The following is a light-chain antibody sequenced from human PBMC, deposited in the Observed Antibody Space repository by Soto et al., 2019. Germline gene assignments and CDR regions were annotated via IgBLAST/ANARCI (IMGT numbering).Light chain of an antibody. CDR3: LQYDSYSWT. Sequence: DIQMTQSPSTLSTSVGDRVTITCRASRSISDWLAWYQQKPGKAPNLLIFDASNLKSGVPSRFSGSGSGTEFTLTISSLQPDDAATYYCLQYDSYSWTFGQGTKVDIK. V-gene: IGKV1-5*01. CDR2: DAS. CDR1: RSISDW. J-gene: IGKJ1*01.